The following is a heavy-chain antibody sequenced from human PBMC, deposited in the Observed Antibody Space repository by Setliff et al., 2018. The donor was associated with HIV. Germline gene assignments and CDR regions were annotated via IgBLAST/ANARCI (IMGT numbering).Heavy chain of an antibody. D-gene: IGHD3-22*01. CDR2: IGTGGDT. CDR1: GFTFSSYD. CDR3: ARTAYYRDSSGYYSVAFDM. Sequence: GGSLRLSCEASGFTFSSYDFHWVRQAAGKGLEWVSAIGTGGDTYYLDSVKGRFTISREDARNSGYLQMNSLRDDDTAVYFCARTAYYRDSSGYYSVAFDMWGPGTMVTVSS. J-gene: IGHJ3*02. V-gene: IGHV3-13*01.